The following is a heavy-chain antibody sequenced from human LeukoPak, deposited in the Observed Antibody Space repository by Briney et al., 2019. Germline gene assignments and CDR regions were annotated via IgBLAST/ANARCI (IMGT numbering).Heavy chain of an antibody. D-gene: IGHD3-3*01. CDR1: GYTFTSYY. J-gene: IGHJ4*02. CDR2: INPSGGST. Sequence: ASVKVSCKASGYTFTSYYMHWVRQAPGQGLEWMGIINPSGGSTSYAQKFQGRVTMTRDTSTSTVYMELSSLRSEDTAVYYCARGDYDFWSGYLHYFDYRGQGTLVTVSS. CDR3: ARGDYDFWSGYLHYFDY. V-gene: IGHV1-46*03.